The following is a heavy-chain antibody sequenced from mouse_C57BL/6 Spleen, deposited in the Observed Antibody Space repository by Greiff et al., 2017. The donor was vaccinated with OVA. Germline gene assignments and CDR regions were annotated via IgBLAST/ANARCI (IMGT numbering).Heavy chain of an antibody. CDR2: IDPSDSDT. Sequence: QVQLQQPGAELVMPGASVKLSCKASGYTFTSYWMHWVKQRPGQGLEWIGEIDPSDSDTNYNQKIKGKSTLTVDKYSSKAYMQLSSLTSEDSAVYYCARSFYYGSSYWYFDVWGTGTTVTVSS. V-gene: IGHV1-69*01. D-gene: IGHD1-1*01. CDR3: ARSFYYGSSYWYFDV. J-gene: IGHJ1*03. CDR1: GYTFTSYW.